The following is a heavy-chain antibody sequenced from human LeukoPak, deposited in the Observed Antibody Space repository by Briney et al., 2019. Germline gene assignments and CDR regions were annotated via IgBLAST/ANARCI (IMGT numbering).Heavy chain of an antibody. CDR3: APIGVGY. Sequence: VGFLGVFCVVSGFWLGSNWHWVRQAPGKGLVWVSRISSEGSSTNNTHPANHPTTTPKDNAKNTPYLQMNSLRAEDTAVYYCAPIGVGYWGQGTLVTVSS. CDR2: ISSEGSST. D-gene: IGHD2-8*01. V-gene: IGHV3-74*01. J-gene: IGHJ4*02. CDR1: GFWLGSNW.